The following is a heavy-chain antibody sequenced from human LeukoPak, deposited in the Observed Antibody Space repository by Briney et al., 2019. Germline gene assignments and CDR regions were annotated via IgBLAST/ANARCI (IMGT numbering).Heavy chain of an antibody. V-gene: IGHV3-30*18. J-gene: IGHJ4*02. CDR1: GFTFSTYG. CDR2: VSYDDSNK. CDR3: TKPQYSGNYRPFVY. D-gene: IGHD1-26*01. Sequence: GRSLRLSCAASGFTFSTYGMHWVRQAPGKGLEWVAAVSYDDSNKYYVDSVRGRFTISRDNSRNTLYLQMNSLRREDTAVYYCTKPQYSGNYRPFVYWGQGALVTVSS.